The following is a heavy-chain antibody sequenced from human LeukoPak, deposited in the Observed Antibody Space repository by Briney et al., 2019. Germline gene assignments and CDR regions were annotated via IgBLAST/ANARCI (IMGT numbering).Heavy chain of an antibody. CDR3: ARDGGIVVVPAQGVYGMDV. CDR1: GDTFSSYA. D-gene: IGHD2-2*01. J-gene: IGHJ6*02. V-gene: IGHV1-69*01. Sequence: ASVKVSCKASGDTFSSYAISWVRQAPGQGLEWMGGIIPTFGTANYAQKFQGRVTITADESTSTAYMELSSLRSEDTAVYYCARDGGIVVVPAQGVYGMDVWGQGTTVTVSS. CDR2: IIPTFGTA.